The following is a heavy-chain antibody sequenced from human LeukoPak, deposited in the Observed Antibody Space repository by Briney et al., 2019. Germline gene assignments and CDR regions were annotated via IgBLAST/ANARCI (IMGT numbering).Heavy chain of an antibody. Sequence: SETLSLACTVSGYSISSGYYWGWIRQPPGKGLEWIGSTYHSGSTYYNPSLKSRVTISVDTSKNQFSLKLSSVTAADTAVYYCARDDLHYDYVWGSYRPPLFGYWGQGTLVTVSS. J-gene: IGHJ4*02. CDR2: TYHSGST. CDR3: ARDDLHYDYVWGSYRPPLFGY. V-gene: IGHV4-38-2*02. CDR1: GYSISSGYY. D-gene: IGHD3-16*02.